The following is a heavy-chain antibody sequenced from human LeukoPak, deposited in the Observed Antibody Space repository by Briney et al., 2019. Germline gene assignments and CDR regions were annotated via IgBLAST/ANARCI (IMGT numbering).Heavy chain of an antibody. CDR3: AKRIQSAMATGY. V-gene: IGHV3-23*01. J-gene: IGHJ4*02. Sequence: GGSLRLSCAASGFTFNNYAMNWVRQAPGKGLEWVSSISGSGGNTYYADSVKGRFTISRDNSKNTLYLQMNSLRAEDTAVYYCAKRIQSAMATGYWGQGTLVTVSS. D-gene: IGHD5-18*01. CDR1: GFTFNNYA. CDR2: ISGSGGNT.